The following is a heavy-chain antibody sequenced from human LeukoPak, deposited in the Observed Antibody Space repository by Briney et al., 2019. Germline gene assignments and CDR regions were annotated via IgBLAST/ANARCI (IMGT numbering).Heavy chain of an antibody. D-gene: IGHD3-22*01. CDR3: AREAYDSSGYYYSHFDY. V-gene: IGHV1-69*13. CDR1: GGTFSSYA. Sequence: ASVKVSCKASGGTFSSYAISWVRQAPGQGLEWMGGIIPIFGTANYAQKFQGRVTITADESTSTAYMELSSLRSEDTAVYYCAREAYDSSGYYYSHFDYWGQGTLVTVSS. J-gene: IGHJ4*02. CDR2: IIPIFGTA.